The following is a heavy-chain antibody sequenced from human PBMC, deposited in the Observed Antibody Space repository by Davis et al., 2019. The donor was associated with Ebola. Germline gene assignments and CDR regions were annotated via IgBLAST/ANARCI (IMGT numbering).Heavy chain of an antibody. CDR2: ISSSSSYI. CDR3: ARHVWLWVGGYFDY. Sequence: PGGSLRLSCAASGFTFSSYAMNWVRQAPGKGLEWVSSISSSSSYIYYADSVKGRFTISRDNAKNSLYLQMNSLRAEDTAVYYCARHVWLWVGGYFDYWGQGTLVTVSS. J-gene: IGHJ4*02. CDR1: GFTFSSYA. V-gene: IGHV3-21*01. D-gene: IGHD3-10*01.